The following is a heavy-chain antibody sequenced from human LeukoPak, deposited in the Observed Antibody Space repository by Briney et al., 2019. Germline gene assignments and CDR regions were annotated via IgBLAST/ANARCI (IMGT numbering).Heavy chain of an antibody. CDR2: MNPNSGNT. V-gene: IGHV1-8*01. D-gene: IGHD6-19*01. J-gene: IGHJ5*02. CDR3: ATEQWLVSRNWFDP. CDR1: GYTFTSYD. Sequence: ASVKVSCKASGYTFTSYDINWVRQATGQGLEWMGWMNPNSGNTGYAQKFQGRVTMTRNTFISTAYMELSSLRSEDTAVYYRATEQWLVSRNWFDPWGQGTLVTVSS.